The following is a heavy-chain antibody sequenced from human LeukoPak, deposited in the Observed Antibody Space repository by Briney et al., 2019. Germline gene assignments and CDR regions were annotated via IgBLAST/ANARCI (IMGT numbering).Heavy chain of an antibody. Sequence: SSETLSLTCTVSGGSISSYYWSWIRQPAGKGLEWIGRIYTSGSTNYNPSLKSRVTISVDTSENQFSLKLSSVTAADTAVYYCANFWSSIAAAGLPRIGYFQHWGQGTLVTVSS. J-gene: IGHJ1*01. D-gene: IGHD6-13*01. V-gene: IGHV4-4*07. CDR3: ANFWSSIAAAGLPRIGYFQH. CDR2: IYTSGST. CDR1: GGSISSYY.